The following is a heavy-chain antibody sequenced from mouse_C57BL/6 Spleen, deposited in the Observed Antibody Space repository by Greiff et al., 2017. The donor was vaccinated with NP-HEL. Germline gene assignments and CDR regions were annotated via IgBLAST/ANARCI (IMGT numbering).Heavy chain of an antibody. V-gene: IGHV1-69*01. D-gene: IGHD3-3*01. CDR1: GYTFTSYW. CDR2: IDPSDSYT. J-gene: IGHJ4*01. CDR3: VRRDYYAMEY. Sequence: VQLQQPGAELVMPGASVKLSCKASGYTFTSYWMHWVKQRPGQGLEWIGEIDPSDSYTNYNQKFKGKSTLTVDKSSSTAYMQLSSLTSEDSAVYFCVRRDYYAMEYWGQGTSVTVSS.